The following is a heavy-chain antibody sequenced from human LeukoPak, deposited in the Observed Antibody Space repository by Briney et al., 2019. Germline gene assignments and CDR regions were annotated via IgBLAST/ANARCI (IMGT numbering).Heavy chain of an antibody. CDR3: AGEQTYYYDSSGYRTGIDY. D-gene: IGHD3-22*01. Sequence: ASVKVSCKASGYTFTSYGISWVRQAPGQGLEWMGWISAYNGNTNYAQKLQGRVTMTTDTSTSTAYMELRSLRSDDTAVYYCAGEQTYYYDSSGYRTGIDYWGQGTLVTVSS. J-gene: IGHJ4*02. V-gene: IGHV1-18*01. CDR2: ISAYNGNT. CDR1: GYTFTSYG.